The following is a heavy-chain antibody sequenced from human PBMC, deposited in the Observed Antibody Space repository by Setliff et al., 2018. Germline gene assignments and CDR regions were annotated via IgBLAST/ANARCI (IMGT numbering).Heavy chain of an antibody. CDR3: ARDEGGAVAGTGI. J-gene: IGHJ3*02. CDR1: GYGFTSYG. D-gene: IGHD6-19*01. V-gene: IGHV1-18*01. Sequence: GASVKVSCKASGYGFTSYGISWVRQAPGQGLEWTGWISPYNGDTSYTQKLQDRVTMTTDISTSTAFMELRSLASDDTAIYYCARDEGGAVAGTGIWGQGTMVTVSS. CDR2: ISPYNGDT.